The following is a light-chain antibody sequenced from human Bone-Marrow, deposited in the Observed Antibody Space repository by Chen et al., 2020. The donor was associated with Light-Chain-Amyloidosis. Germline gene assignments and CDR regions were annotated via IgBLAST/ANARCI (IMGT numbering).Light chain of an antibody. CDR1: SSDVGGDNH. J-gene: IGLJ1*01. Sequence: QSALTHPASVSGSPVKSITISCTGTSSDVGGDNHVSWYQQHPDKAPKLMIYEVTNRPSWVPDRFSGSKSDNTASLTISGLQTEDEADYFCSSYTITNTLVFGSGTRVTVL. V-gene: IGLV2-14*01. CDR2: EVT. CDR3: SSYTITNTLV.